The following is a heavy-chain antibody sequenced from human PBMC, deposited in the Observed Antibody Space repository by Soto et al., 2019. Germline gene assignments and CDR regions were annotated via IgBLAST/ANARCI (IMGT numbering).Heavy chain of an antibody. J-gene: IGHJ6*02. V-gene: IGHV1-2*04. CDR1: GYTFTGYY. CDR3: ARNLYYYYGMDV. CDR2: INPNSGGT. Sequence: GASVKVSCTASGYTFTGYYMHWVRQAPGQGLEWMGWINPNSGGTNYAQKFQGWVTMTRDTSISTAYMELSRLRSDDTAVYYCARNLYYYYGMDVWGQGTTVTVFS.